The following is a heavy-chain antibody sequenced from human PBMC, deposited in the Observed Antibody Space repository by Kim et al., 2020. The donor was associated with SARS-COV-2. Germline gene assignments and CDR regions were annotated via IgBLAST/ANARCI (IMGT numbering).Heavy chain of an antibody. V-gene: IGHV3-23*01. J-gene: IGHJ4*02. CDR3: AKGGGDSSGWYYFDY. CDR1: GFTFSSYA. D-gene: IGHD6-19*01. CDR2: ISGSGGST. Sequence: GGSLRLSCAASGFTFSSYAMSWVRQAPGKGLEWVSAISGSGGSTYYADSVKGRFTISRDNSKNTLYLQMNSLRAEDTAVYYCAKGGGDSSGWYYFDYWGQGTLVTVSS.